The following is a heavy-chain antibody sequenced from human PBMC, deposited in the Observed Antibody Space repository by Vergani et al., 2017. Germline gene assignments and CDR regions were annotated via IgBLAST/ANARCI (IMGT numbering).Heavy chain of an antibody. CDR2: ISWDGGST. J-gene: IGHJ6*02. D-gene: IGHD2-15*01. CDR1: GFTFDDYA. V-gene: IGHV3-43D*04. CDR3: AKDMGRYCSGGSCYAGYYYYYGMDV. Sequence: EVQLVESGGGVVRPGGSLRLSCAASGFTFDDYAMHWVRQAPGKGLEWVSLISWDGGSTYYADSVKGRFTISRDNSKNSLYLQMNSLRAEDTALYYCAKDMGRYCSGGSCYAGYYYYYGMDVWGQGTTVTVSS.